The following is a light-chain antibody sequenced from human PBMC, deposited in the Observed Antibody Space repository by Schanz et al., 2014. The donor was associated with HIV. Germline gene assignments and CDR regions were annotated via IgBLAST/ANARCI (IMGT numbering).Light chain of an antibody. CDR2: GAS. CDR3: HQYHTYSWT. Sequence: DIQMTQPPSTLSAFVGDSVTIACRASQSIGTSLAWFQQKPGRAPKLLIYGASTLESGVPSRFSGSGSGTDFTLTISSLQPDDFAPYYCHQYHTYSWTFGQGTRVEI. CDR1: QSIGTS. V-gene: IGKV1-5*03. J-gene: IGKJ1*01.